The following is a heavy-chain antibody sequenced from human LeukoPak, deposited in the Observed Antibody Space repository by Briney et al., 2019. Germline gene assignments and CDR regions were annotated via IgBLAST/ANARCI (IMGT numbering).Heavy chain of an antibody. D-gene: IGHD2-15*01. CDR1: GGSISSYY. CDR2: IYYSGST. CDR3: ARGLGGGSSN. V-gene: IGHV4-59*01. J-gene: IGHJ4*02. Sequence: SETLSLTCTVSGGSISSYYWSWIRQPPGKGLEWIGYIYYSGSTNYNPSLKSRVTISVDTSKNQFSLKLSSVTAADPAVYYCARGLGGGSSNWGQGTLVTVSS.